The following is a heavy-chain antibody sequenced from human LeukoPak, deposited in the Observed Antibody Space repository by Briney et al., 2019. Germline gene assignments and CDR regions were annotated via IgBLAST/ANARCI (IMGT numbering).Heavy chain of an antibody. CDR2: IKSKTDGGTT. CDR3: TTDPYYDSSGYYYAFDI. Sequence: PGGSLRLSCAASGFTFSNAWMNWVRQAPGKGLEWVGRIKSKTDGGTTDYAAPVKGRFTISRDDSKNALYLQMNSLKTEDTAVYYCTTDPYYDSSGYYYAFDIWGQGTMVTVSS. D-gene: IGHD3-22*01. J-gene: IGHJ3*02. V-gene: IGHV3-15*07. CDR1: GFTFSNAW.